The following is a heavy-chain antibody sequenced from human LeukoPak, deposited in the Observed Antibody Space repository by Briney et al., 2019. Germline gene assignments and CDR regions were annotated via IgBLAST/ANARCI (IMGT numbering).Heavy chain of an antibody. J-gene: IGHJ4*02. V-gene: IGHV3-53*01. Sequence: GGSLRLSCAASGFTVSSNYMSWVRQAPGKGLEWVSVIYSGGSTYYTDSVKGRFTISRDNSKNKPYFQMNSLRAEDTAVYYCARDRDDGGFDYWGQGTLVTVSS. D-gene: IGHD3-16*01. CDR3: ARDRDDGGFDY. CDR1: GFTVSSNY. CDR2: IYSGGST.